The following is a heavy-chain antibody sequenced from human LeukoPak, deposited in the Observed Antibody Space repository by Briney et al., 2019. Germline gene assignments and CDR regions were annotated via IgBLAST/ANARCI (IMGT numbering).Heavy chain of an antibody. CDR2: INHSGST. J-gene: IGHJ6*02. Sequence: SETLSLTCAVYGGSFSGYYWSWIRQPPGKGLEWIGEINHSGSTNYNPSLKSRVTISVDTSKNQFSLKLSSVTAADTAVYYCARETGDSSSWFYYGMDVWGQGTTVTVSS. CDR1: GGSFSGYY. V-gene: IGHV4-34*01. CDR3: ARETGDSSSWFYYGMDV. D-gene: IGHD6-13*01.